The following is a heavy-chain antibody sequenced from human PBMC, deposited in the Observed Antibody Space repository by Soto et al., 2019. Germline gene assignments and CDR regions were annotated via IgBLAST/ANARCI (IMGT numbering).Heavy chain of an antibody. V-gene: IGHV1-8*02. Sequence: GASVKVSCKASGYTFTSYAMHWVRQAPGQRLEWMGWMNPNSGNTGYAQKFQGRVTMTRNTSISTAYMELSSLRSEDTAVYYCARGRNGMDVWGQGTTVTVSS. CDR3: ARGRNGMDV. CDR1: GYTFTSYA. J-gene: IGHJ6*02. CDR2: MNPNSGNT.